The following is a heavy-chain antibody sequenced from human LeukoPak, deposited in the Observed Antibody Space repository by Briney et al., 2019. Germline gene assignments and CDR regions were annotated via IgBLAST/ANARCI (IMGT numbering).Heavy chain of an antibody. CDR3: AKITRFSHAFDI. V-gene: IGHV3-23*01. CDR1: GFTFSSYA. D-gene: IGHD1-14*01. CDR2: ISGSGGST. J-gene: IGHJ3*02. Sequence: GGSLGLSCAASGFTFSSYAMSWVRQAPGKGLEWVSAISGSGGSTYYADSVKGRFTISRDNSKNTLYLQMNSLRAEDTAVYYCAKITRFSHAFDIWGQGTMVTVSS.